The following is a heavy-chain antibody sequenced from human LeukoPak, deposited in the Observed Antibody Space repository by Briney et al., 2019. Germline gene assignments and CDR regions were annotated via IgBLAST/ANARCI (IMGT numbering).Heavy chain of an antibody. V-gene: IGHV3-23*01. Sequence: PGGSLRLSCAASGFTFSSYAMSWVRQAPGKGLEWVSAIRGSGGSTYYADSVKGRFTISRDNSKNTLYLQMNSLRAEDTAVYYCAKVHDYGDTYYYYYMDVWGKGTTVTVSS. D-gene: IGHD4-17*01. CDR3: AKVHDYGDTYYYYYMDV. CDR1: GFTFSSYA. J-gene: IGHJ6*03. CDR2: IRGSGGST.